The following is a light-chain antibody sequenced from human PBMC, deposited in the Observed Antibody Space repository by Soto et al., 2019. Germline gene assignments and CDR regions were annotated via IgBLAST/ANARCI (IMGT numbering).Light chain of an antibody. CDR1: SSDVGGYNS. V-gene: IGLV2-14*01. CDR3: NSYRHSTTLV. Sequence: QSALTQPASVSGSPGQSITISCTGTSSDVGGYNSVSWFQQHPSKAPKLIIYEVSHRPSGVSIRFSGSKSGNTASLTISGLQAKDEADYYCNSYRHSTTLVFGTGTKLTVL. J-gene: IGLJ1*01. CDR2: EVS.